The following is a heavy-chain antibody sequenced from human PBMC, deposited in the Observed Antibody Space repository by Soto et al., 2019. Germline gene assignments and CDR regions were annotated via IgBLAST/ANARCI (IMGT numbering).Heavy chain of an antibody. CDR2: ISSSGSTI. J-gene: IGHJ6*02. Sequence: PGGSLRLSCAASGFTFSDYYMSWIRQAPGKGLEWVSYISSSGSTIYYADSVKGRFTISRDNAKNSLYLQMNSLRAEDTAVYYCARVVFCSGGSCNLVNYYYYYGMDVWGQGTTVTVSS. CDR1: GFTFSDYY. D-gene: IGHD2-15*01. V-gene: IGHV3-11*01. CDR3: ARVVFCSGGSCNLVNYYYYYGMDV.